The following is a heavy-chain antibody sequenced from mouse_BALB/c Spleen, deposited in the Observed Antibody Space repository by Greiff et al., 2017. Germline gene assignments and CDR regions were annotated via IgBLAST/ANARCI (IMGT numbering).Heavy chain of an antibody. Sequence: VQLQQSGAELARPGASVKLSCKASGYTFTRYWMQWVKQRPGQGLAWIGAIYPGDGDTRYTQKFKGKATLTADKSSSTAYMQLSSLASEDSAVYYCARNYGSSYWFAYWGQGTLVTVSA. CDR3: ARNYGSSYWFAY. J-gene: IGHJ3*01. CDR1: GYTFTRYW. CDR2: IYPGDGDT. D-gene: IGHD1-1*01. V-gene: IGHV1-87*01.